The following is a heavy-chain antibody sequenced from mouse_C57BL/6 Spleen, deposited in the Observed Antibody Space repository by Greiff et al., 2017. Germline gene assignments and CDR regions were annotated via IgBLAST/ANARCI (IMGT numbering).Heavy chain of an antibody. Sequence: EVHLVESGGGLVQPGGSMKLSCAASGFTFSDAWMDWVRQSPEKGLEWVAEIRNKANNHATYYAESVKGRFTISRDDSKSSVYLQMNSLRAEDTGSYYCTKASYYSNSYYFDYWGQGTTLTVSS. J-gene: IGHJ2*01. CDR2: IRNKANNHAT. V-gene: IGHV6-6*01. D-gene: IGHD2-5*01. CDR3: TKASYYSNSYYFDY. CDR1: GFTFSDAW.